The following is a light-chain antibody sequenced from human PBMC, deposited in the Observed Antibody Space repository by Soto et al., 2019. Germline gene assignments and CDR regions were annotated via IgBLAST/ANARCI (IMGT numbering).Light chain of an antibody. J-gene: IGKJ2*01. CDR2: GAS. Sequence: EIVLTQSPGTVSSSPGERVTLSCRASQTIANNFLAWYQHRPGQAPRVVVYGASIRATGIPDRFSGSGSGTEFTLTISRLEPEDFAVYYCQQYDSSYTFGQGTKLE. CDR1: QTIANNF. V-gene: IGKV3-20*01. CDR3: QQYDSSYT.